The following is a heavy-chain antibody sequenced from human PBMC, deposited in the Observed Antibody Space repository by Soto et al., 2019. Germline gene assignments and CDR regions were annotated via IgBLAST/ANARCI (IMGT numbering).Heavy chain of an antibody. CDR3: AKGHCGGDCYPSFDY. CDR2: ISYDGSNK. J-gene: IGHJ4*02. CDR1: GFTFSSYG. V-gene: IGHV3-30*18. D-gene: IGHD2-21*02. Sequence: PGGSLRLSCAASGFTFSSYGMHWVRQAPGKGLEWVAVISYDGSNKYYADSVKGRFTISRDNSKNTLYLQMNSLRAEDTAVYYCAKGHCGGDCYPSFDYWGQGTLVTVSS.